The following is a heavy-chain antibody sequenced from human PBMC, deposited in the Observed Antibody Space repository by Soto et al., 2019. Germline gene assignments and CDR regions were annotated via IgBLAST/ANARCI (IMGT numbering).Heavy chain of an antibody. CDR1: GYTLTNFG. Sequence: GASVKVSCKASGYTLTNFGVTWVRRAPGQGLEWMGWISAYTDTPNYAQKFQGRVTMTIDXDTSTAYMHLRGPTSDDTAVYYCARSGWQLVQGYDAFDIWG. CDR2: ISAYTDTP. V-gene: IGHV1-18*01. CDR3: ARSGWQLVQGYDAFDI. D-gene: IGHD6-13*01. J-gene: IGHJ3*02.